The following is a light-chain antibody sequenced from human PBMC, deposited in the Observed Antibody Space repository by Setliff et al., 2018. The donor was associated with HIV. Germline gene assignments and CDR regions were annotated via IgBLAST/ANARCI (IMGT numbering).Light chain of an antibody. CDR2: QAT. CDR3: CSNTGRNTFV. V-gene: IGLV2-23*01. Sequence: QSALTQPASVSGSPGQSITISCTGTSNDVGRYDLVSWYQQRPARAPKLIIYQATRRPSGVSNRFSGSKSGNVASLTISGLQAEDEADYYCCSNTGRNTFVFGTGTKGTV. J-gene: IGLJ1*01. CDR1: SNDVGRYDL.